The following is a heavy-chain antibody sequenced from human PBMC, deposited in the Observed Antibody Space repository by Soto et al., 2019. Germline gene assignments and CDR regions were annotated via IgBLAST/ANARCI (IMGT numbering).Heavy chain of an antibody. J-gene: IGHJ6*02. CDR1: GFTFSSYA. D-gene: IGHD6-13*01. CDR3: AKTTNMGSGYSSSWYSSGMDV. V-gene: IGHV3-23*01. CDR2: ISGSGGST. Sequence: EVQLLESGGGLVQPGGSLRLSCAASGFTFSSYAMSWVRQAPGKGLEWVSAISGSGGSTYYADSVKGRFTISRDNSKNTLYLQMNSLRAEDTAVYYCAKTTNMGSGYSSSWYSSGMDVWGQGTTVTVSS.